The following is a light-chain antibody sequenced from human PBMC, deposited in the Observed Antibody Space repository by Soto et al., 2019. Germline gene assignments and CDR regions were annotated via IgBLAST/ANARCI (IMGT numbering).Light chain of an antibody. CDR3: QTWGTVV. CDR1: SGHSSYA. Sequence: QPVLTQSPSASASLGASVKLTCTLSSGHSSYAIAWHQQQPEKGPRYLMKLNSDGSHSKADGIPDRFSGSSSGAERYLTISGLQSEDEADYYCQTWGTVVFGGGTKLTVL. V-gene: IGLV4-69*01. J-gene: IGLJ2*01. CDR2: LNSDGSH.